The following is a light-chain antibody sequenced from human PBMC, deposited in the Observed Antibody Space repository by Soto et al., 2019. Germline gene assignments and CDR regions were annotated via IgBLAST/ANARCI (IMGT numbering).Light chain of an antibody. CDR1: QSVSSNY. V-gene: IGKV3-20*01. CDR3: QQYGSSPRT. J-gene: IGKJ1*01. CDR2: GAS. Sequence: EIVLTQSPGTLSLSPGERATLSCRASQSVSSNYLAWYQQKPGQAPRFLIYGASSRATGIPDRFSGSGSGTDFTLTISRLEPEEFAVYYCQQYGSSPRTFGQGTKVEIK.